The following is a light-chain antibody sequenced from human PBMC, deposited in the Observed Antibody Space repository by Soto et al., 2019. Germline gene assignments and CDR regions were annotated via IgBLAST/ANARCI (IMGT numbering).Light chain of an antibody. V-gene: IGKV1-5*03. J-gene: IGKJ1*01. Sequence: DIQMTQSPSTLSGSVGDRVTITCRASQTISSWLAWYQQKPGKAPKLLIYKASTLKSGVPSRFSGSGSGTDFTLTISRLEPEDFAVYYCQQYGSSPPKTFGQGTKVDNK. CDR3: QQYGSSPPKT. CDR1: QTISSW. CDR2: KAS.